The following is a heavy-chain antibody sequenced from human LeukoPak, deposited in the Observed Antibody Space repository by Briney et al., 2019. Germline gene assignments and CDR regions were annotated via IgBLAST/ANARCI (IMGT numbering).Heavy chain of an antibody. V-gene: IGHV4-39*01. D-gene: IGHD6-13*01. J-gene: IGHJ5*02. CDR2: IYYSGST. CDR1: GGSISSSSYY. CDR3: ARQGIAAAGTGDWFDP. Sequence: SETLSLTCTVSGGSISSSSYYWGWIRQPPGKRLEWTGSIYYSGSTYYNPSLKSRVTISVDTSKNQFSLKLSSVTAADTAVYYCARQGIAAAGTGDWFDPWGQGTLVTVSS.